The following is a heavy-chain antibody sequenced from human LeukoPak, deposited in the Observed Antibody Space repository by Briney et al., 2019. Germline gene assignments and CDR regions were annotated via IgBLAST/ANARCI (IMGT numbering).Heavy chain of an antibody. CDR2: LDVEDGDGET. D-gene: IGHD2-2*01. J-gene: IGHJ4*02. CDR1: GYSLTELS. V-gene: IGHV1-24*01. CDR3: AVGDPYQLLEY. Sequence: ALVKVSCKVSGYSLTELSKYWVRQAPGKGLEWMGGLDVEDGDGETIYAQKFEGRVTMTEDTSSDTVYMELSSLRSDDTAVYYCAVGDPYQLLEYWGQGTLVTVSS.